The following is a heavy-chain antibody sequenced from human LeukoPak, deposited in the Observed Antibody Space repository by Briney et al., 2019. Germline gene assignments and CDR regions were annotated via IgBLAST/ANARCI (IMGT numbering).Heavy chain of an antibody. CDR1: SSLINNYY. CDR2: IYSSGRT. D-gene: IGHD6-19*01. V-gene: IGHV4-4*07. J-gene: IGHJ5*02. CDR3: AGAAVAGTQWFDP. Sequence: PSETLSLTCTVSSSLINNYYWHWIRQPAGKGLEWIGRIYSSGRTNYNPSLTSRVTMSVDTSKNQFSLRLSSVTAADTAMYYCAGAAVAGTQWFDPWGQGTLVTVSP.